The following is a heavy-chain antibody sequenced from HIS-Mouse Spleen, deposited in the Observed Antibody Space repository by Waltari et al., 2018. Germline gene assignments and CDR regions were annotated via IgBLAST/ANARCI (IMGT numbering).Heavy chain of an antibody. Sequence: VQLVESGGGLVQPGGSLRLSCAASGFTFSSYAMHLVRQAPGKGLEWVAVISYDGSNKDYADSVKGRFTISRDNSKNTLYLQMNSLRAEDTAVYYCAAVTVGATQSAFDIWGQGTMVTVSS. CDR2: ISYDGSNK. J-gene: IGHJ3*02. CDR3: AAVTVGATQSAFDI. D-gene: IGHD1-26*01. CDR1: GFTFSSYA. V-gene: IGHV3-30*04.